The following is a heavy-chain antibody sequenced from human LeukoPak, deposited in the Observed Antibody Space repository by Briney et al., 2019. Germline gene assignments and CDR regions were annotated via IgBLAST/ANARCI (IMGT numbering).Heavy chain of an antibody. Sequence: ASVKVSCKASGYTFTSYGISWVRQAPGQGLEWMGWISAYNGNTNYAQKLQGRVTMTTDTSTSTAYMELRSLRSDDTAVYYCARDSPLRFLEWLPDYWGQGTLVTVSS. D-gene: IGHD3-3*01. J-gene: IGHJ4*02. V-gene: IGHV1-18*01. CDR1: GYTFTSYG. CDR2: ISAYNGNT. CDR3: ARDSPLRFLEWLPDY.